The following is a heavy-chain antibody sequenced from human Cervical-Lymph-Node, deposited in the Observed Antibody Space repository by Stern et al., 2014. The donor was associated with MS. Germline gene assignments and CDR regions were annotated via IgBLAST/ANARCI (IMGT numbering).Heavy chain of an antibody. V-gene: IGHV3-21*06. Sequence: MQLVQSGGGLVKPGGSLRLSCAASGFTFSTYSMNWVRQAPGKGLEWVSSSSDTCSCIYYADSVKGRFTISRDNAKNSLYLQMNSLRAEDTAVYYCARDDGQLLKYGLDVWGQGTTVTVSS. CDR2: SSDTCSCI. D-gene: IGHD2-2*01. CDR1: GFTFSTYS. J-gene: IGHJ6*02. CDR3: ARDDGQLLKYGLDV.